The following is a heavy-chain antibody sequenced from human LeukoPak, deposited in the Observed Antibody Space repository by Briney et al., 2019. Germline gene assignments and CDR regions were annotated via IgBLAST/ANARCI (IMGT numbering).Heavy chain of an antibody. CDR2: ISGSGGST. CDR3: AKAVEGSGWYVDYFDY. Sequence: GGSLRLSCAASGFTFSSYAMSWVRQAPGKGLEWVSAISGSGGSTYYADSVKGRFTISRDNSKNTLYLQMNSLRAEDTAVYYCAKAVEGSGWYVDYFDYWGQGTLVTVSS. D-gene: IGHD6-19*01. CDR1: GFTFSSYA. J-gene: IGHJ4*02. V-gene: IGHV3-23*01.